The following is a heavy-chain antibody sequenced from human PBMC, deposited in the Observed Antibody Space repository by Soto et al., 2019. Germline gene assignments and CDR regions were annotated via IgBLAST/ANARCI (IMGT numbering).Heavy chain of an antibody. CDR1: GDSVSSNSAA. CDR3: ARVHVGYCSSTSCYGLPSDY. D-gene: IGHD2-2*03. Sequence: QVQLQQSGPGLVKPSQTLSLTCAISGDSVSSNSAAWNWIRQSPSRGLEWLGRTYYRSKWYNDYAVSVKSRITINPDTSKNQFSLQLNSVTPEETAVYYCARVHVGYCSSTSCYGLPSDYWGQGTLVTVSS. CDR2: TYYRSKWYN. V-gene: IGHV6-1*01. J-gene: IGHJ4*02.